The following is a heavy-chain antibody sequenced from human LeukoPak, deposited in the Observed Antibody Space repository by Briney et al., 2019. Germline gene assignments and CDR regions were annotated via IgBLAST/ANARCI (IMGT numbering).Heavy chain of an antibody. J-gene: IGHJ4*02. CDR1: GFTFSSYW. CDR2: INSDGSST. CDR3: ARGLPSYSSSWSTDY. Sequence: GGSLRLSCAASGFTFSSYWMHWVRHAPGKGLVWVSRINSDGSSTIYADSVKGRFTISRDNAKNTLYLQMNSLRAEDTAVYYCARGLPSYSSSWSTDYWGQGTLVTVSS. V-gene: IGHV3-74*01. D-gene: IGHD6-13*01.